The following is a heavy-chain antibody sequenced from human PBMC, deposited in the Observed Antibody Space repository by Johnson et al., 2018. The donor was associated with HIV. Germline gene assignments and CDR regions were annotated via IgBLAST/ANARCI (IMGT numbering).Heavy chain of an antibody. CDR1: GFTVSTNF. J-gene: IGHJ3*02. CDR3: ARPGGDYSAFNI. D-gene: IGHD4-17*01. V-gene: IGHV3-66*02. CDR2: IYSTGST. Sequence: VQLVESGGGLVQPGGSLRLSCAASGFTVSTNFMNWVRQAPGKGLQWVSLIYSTGSTTYADSVKGRFTISRDNSKNTLYLQMNSLRAEDTAVYYCARPGGDYSAFNIWGQGTMVTVSS.